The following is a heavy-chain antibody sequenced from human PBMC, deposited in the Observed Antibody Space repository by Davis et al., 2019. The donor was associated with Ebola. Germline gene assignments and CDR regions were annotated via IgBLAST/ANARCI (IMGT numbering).Heavy chain of an antibody. CDR2: IYYSGST. CDR1: GGSISSYY. CDR3: ASLFGSTDY. V-gene: IGHV4-59*08. Sequence: MPGGSLRLSCTVSGGSISSYYWSWIRQPPGKGLEWIGFIYYSGSTNYNPSLKSRVTISLDTSKNQFSLKLSSVTAADTAVYYCASLFGSTDYWGQGTLVTVSS. D-gene: IGHD6-13*01. J-gene: IGHJ4*02.